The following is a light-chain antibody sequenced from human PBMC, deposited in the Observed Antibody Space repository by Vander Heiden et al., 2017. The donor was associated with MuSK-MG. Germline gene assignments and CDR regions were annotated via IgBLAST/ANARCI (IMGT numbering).Light chain of an antibody. CDR2: KAS. CDR1: QSISSW. V-gene: IGKV1-5*03. Sequence: DTQMTQSPSTLSASVGDRVNITCRASQSISSWLAWYQQKPGKALKLLIYKASSLESGVPSRFSGSGSGTEFTLTISILHPDDFATYYCQRYNSYPPTFGQGTRVEIK. CDR3: QRYNSYPPT. J-gene: IGKJ1*01.